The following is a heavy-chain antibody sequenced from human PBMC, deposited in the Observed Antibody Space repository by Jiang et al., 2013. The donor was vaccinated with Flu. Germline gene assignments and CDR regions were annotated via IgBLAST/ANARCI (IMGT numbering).Heavy chain of an antibody. V-gene: IGHV3-33*05. J-gene: IGHJ4*02. CDR3: ARDRWDSGSYRPAAVDY. CDR2: YDGSNK. D-gene: IGHD1-26*01. Sequence: YDGSNKYYADSVKGRFTISRDNSKNTLYLQMNSLRAEDTAVYYCARDRWDSGSYRPAAVDYWGQGTLVTVSS.